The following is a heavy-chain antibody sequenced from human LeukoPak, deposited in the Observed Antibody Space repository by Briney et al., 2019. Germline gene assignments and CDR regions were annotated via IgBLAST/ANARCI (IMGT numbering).Heavy chain of an antibody. Sequence: GRSLRLSCAASGFTFSSYAMHWVRQAPGKGLEWVAVISYDGSNKYYADSVKGRFTISRDNSKNTPYLQMNSLRAEDTAVYYCARDGRVNWGLDYWGQGTLVTVSS. J-gene: IGHJ4*02. V-gene: IGHV3-30-3*01. CDR3: ARDGRVNWGLDY. CDR1: GFTFSSYA. CDR2: ISYDGSNK. D-gene: IGHD7-27*01.